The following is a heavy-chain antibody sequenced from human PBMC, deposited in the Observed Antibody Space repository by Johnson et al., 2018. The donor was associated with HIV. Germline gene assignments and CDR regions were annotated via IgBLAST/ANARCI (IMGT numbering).Heavy chain of an antibody. Sequence: MQLVESGGALVQPGGSLRLSCAASGFTLDDYGMAWVRQAPGKGLEWVSGINWNGGSTGYADSVKGRFTISRDNAKNSLYLQMNSLRAEDTALYYCAKDMGRYSSSSAAFDIWGQGTMVIVSS. CDR1: GFTLDDYG. V-gene: IGHV3-20*04. CDR2: INWNGGST. J-gene: IGHJ3*02. CDR3: AKDMGRYSSSSAAFDI. D-gene: IGHD6-6*01.